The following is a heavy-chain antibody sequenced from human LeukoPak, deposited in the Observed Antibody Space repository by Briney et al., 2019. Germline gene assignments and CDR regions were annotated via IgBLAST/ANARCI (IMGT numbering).Heavy chain of an antibody. J-gene: IGHJ5*02. V-gene: IGHV4-34*01. CDR2: INHSGST. Sequence: SETLSLTCAVYGGSFSGYYWSWIRQPPGKGLEWIGEINHSGSTDYNPSLKSRVTISVDTSKNQFSLKLSSVTAADTAVYYCAVGDYGLRSWGQGTLVTVSS. CDR1: GGSFSGYY. CDR3: AVGDYGLRS. D-gene: IGHD4-17*01.